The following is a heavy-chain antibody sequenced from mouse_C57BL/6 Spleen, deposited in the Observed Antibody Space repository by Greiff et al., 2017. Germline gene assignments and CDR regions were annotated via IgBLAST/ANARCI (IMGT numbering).Heavy chain of an antibody. CDR3: ARVTSTIVTGYAMDY. V-gene: IGHV5-17*01. Sequence: EVKLMESGGGLVKPGGSLKLSCAASGFTFSDYGMHWVRQAPEKGLEWVAYISSGSSTIYYADTVKGRFTISRDNAKNTLFLQMNSLRSEDTAMYYCARVTSTIVTGYAMDYWGQGTSVTVYS. J-gene: IGHJ4*01. CDR2: ISSGSSTI. CDR1: GFTFSDYG. D-gene: IGHD2-5*01.